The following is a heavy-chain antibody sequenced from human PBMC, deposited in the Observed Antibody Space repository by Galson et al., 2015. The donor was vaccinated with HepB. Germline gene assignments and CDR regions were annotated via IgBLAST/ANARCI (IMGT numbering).Heavy chain of an antibody. Sequence: PALVKPTQTLTLTCTFSGFSLSTSGVGVGWIRQPPEKALEWLALIYWNDDKRYSPSLKSRLTITKDTSKNQVVLTMTNMDPADTATYYCAHAGSRGYYVAEYFQHWGQGTLVTVSS. CDR2: IYWNDDK. V-gene: IGHV2-5*01. J-gene: IGHJ1*01. CDR3: AHAGSRGYYVAEYFQH. CDR1: GFSLSTSGVG. D-gene: IGHD3-22*01.